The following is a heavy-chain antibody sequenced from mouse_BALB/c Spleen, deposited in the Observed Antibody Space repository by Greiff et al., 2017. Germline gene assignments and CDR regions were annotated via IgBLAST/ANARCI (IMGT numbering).Heavy chain of an antibody. Sequence: VQLPQSGAELVRSGASVKLSCTASGFNIKDYYMHWVKQRPEQGLEWIGWIDPENGDTEYAPKFQGKATMTADTSSNTAYLQRSSLTSEDTAVYYCDPIYYKGDYWDKGTTITVSS. J-gene: IGHJ2*01. CDR1: GFNIKDYY. D-gene: IGHD2-1*01. CDR3: DPIYYKGDY. CDR2: IDPENGDT. V-gene: IGHV14-4*02.